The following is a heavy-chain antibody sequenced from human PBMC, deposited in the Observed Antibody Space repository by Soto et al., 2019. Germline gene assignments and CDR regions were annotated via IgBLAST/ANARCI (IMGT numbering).Heavy chain of an antibody. D-gene: IGHD3-16*01. CDR2: INHVGGT. Sequence: PSETLSLTCAVYGGFLSESYWTWIRQRPGKGLEWIGEINHVGGTNYNPSLKGRVTMSVDTSQNQFSLRLISVTAADTAMYFCVRIRYQLPSSVLWLDPWGQGTPVTVSS. V-gene: IGHV4-34*01. CDR1: GGFLSESY. CDR3: VRIRYQLPSSVLWLDP. J-gene: IGHJ5*02.